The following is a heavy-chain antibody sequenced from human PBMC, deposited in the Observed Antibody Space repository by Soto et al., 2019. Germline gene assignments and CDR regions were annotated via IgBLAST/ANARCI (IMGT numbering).Heavy chain of an antibody. V-gene: IGHV4-31*03. J-gene: IGHJ4*02. CDR1: GGSITTGGYY. CDR2: RYYSEST. Sequence: SETLSLTCTVSGGSITTGGYYWSWIRQLPGKGLEWIGHRYYSESTYYNPSLKSRVSISLDTSKNQFSLKLSFVTAADTAMYYCARTKCSGGSCYSWSLDYWGQGTPVTVSS. CDR3: ARTKCSGGSCYSWSLDY. D-gene: IGHD2-15*01.